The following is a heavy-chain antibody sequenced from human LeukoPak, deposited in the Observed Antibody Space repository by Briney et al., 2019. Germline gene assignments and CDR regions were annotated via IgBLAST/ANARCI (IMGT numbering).Heavy chain of an antibody. CDR3: ARDSSKGIVGANYYYMDV. Sequence: GGSLRLSCAASGFTVSSNYMSWVRQAPGKGLEWVSVIYSGGSTYYADSVKGRFTISRDNSKNTLYLQMNSLRAEDTAVYYCARDSSKGIVGANYYYMDVWGKGTTVTVSS. D-gene: IGHD1-26*01. CDR2: IYSGGST. J-gene: IGHJ6*03. V-gene: IGHV3-53*01. CDR1: GFTVSSNY.